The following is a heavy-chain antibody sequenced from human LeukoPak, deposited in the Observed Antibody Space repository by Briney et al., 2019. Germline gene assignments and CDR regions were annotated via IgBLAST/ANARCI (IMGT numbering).Heavy chain of an antibody. D-gene: IGHD5-18*01. J-gene: IGHJ4*02. CDR2: IYTSGST. V-gene: IGHV4-4*07. CDR3: ARSGYSYGHHDY. Sequence: PSETLSLTCTVSGGSISSYYWSWIRQPAGKGLEWIGRIYTSGSTNYNPSLKSRVTISVDTSKNQFSPKLSSVTAADTAVYYCARSGYSYGHHDYWGQGTLVTVSS. CDR1: GGSISSYY.